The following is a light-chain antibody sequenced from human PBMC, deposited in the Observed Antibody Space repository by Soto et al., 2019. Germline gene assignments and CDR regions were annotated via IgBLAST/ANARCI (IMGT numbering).Light chain of an antibody. V-gene: IGKV3-20*01. CDR3: QHYSSSPSIT. Sequence: EIVLTQSPGTLSLSPGERATLSCRASQSVSSSYLAWYQQKPGQAPRLLLYGASSRVTGIPDRFSGSGSGTDFTLTISRLEPEDFAMYFCQHYSSSPSITFGQGTRLEIK. CDR1: QSVSSSY. J-gene: IGKJ5*01. CDR2: GAS.